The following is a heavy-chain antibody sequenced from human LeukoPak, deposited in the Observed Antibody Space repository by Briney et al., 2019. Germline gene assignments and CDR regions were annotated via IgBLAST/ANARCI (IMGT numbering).Heavy chain of an antibody. Sequence: PGGSVPLSCVASGITYCNYWMSWVRQAPGKGREWVANKKQDGSEKDYVDSVKGRFTISRDNAKNSLYLQMNSLRVEDTAVYYCARVRGSCSGYYYYMDVWGKGTTVTVSS. J-gene: IGHJ6*03. D-gene: IGHD2-2*01. CDR2: KKQDGSEK. CDR1: GITYCNYW. V-gene: IGHV3-7*03. CDR3: ARVRGSCSGYYYYMDV.